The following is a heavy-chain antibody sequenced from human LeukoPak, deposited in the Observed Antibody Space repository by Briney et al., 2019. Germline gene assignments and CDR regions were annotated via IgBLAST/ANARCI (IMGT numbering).Heavy chain of an antibody. CDR1: GGSTSSDY. D-gene: IGHD3-16*01. CDR3: ARLKLGPYFDL. J-gene: IGHJ2*01. Sequence: SETLSLTCTVSGGSTSSDYWSWIRQSPVKVLEWVGYVYNSGDTGKNPSLKSRVTILLDTSKNQCSLKLTSVSAADTAVYYCARLKLGPYFDLWGRGTLVTVSS. CDR2: VYNSGDT. V-gene: IGHV4-59*08.